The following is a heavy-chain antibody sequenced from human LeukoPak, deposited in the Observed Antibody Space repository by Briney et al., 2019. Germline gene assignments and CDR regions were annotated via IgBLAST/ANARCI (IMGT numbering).Heavy chain of an antibody. CDR1: GDSISSGDYY. CDR3: ARGPYSYDSSGAFDI. J-gene: IGHJ3*02. Sequence: SETLSLTCTVSGDSISSGDYYWSWLRQPAGKGLEWIGRISSSGSTNYNPSLKSRITISVDTSKNPFSLKLSSVTAADTAVYFCARGPYSYDSSGAFDIWGQGTMVTVSS. CDR2: ISSSGST. V-gene: IGHV4-61*02. D-gene: IGHD3-22*01.